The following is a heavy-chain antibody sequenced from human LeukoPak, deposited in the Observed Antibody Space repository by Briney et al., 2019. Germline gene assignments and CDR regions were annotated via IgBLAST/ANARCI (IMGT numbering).Heavy chain of an antibody. V-gene: IGHV1-3*01. CDR1: GYTFTSYA. CDR2: INAGNGNT. CDR3: ARDLTTMVRVYYYYYGMDV. D-gene: IGHD3-10*01. Sequence: ASVKVSCKASGYTFTSYAMHWVRQAPGQRLEWMGWINAGNGNTKYSQKFQGRVTITRDTSASTAYMELSSLRSEDTAVYYCARDLTTMVRVYYYYYGMDVWGQGTTVTVSS. J-gene: IGHJ6*02.